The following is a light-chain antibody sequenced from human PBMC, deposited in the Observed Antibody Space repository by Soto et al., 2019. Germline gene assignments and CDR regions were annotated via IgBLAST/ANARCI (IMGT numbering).Light chain of an antibody. V-gene: IGKV3-11*01. CDR1: QSVSSY. J-gene: IGKJ5*01. CDR2: DAS. CDR3: QQRSNWPPIT. Sequence: EIVWTQSPATLSLSPGERATLSCRASQSVSSYLAWYQQKPGQAPRLLIYDASNRATGIPARFSGSGSGTDFTLTISSLEPEDFAVYYCQQRSNWPPIT.